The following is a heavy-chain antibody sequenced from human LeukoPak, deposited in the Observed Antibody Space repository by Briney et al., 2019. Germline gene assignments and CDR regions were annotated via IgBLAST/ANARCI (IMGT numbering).Heavy chain of an antibody. CDR2: ISGSGGTT. D-gene: IGHD3-22*01. J-gene: IGHJ6*02. V-gene: IGHV3-23*01. CDR3: ARAAGGSSYDRMDV. CDR1: GFTFSSCS. Sequence: GGSLRLSCAASGFTFSSCSMNWVRQAPGQGLHWVSAISGSGGTTYYADSVKGRFNISRDNSKSTLYLEMNSLRAEDTAVYYCARAAGGSSYDRMDVWGQGTTVTVSS.